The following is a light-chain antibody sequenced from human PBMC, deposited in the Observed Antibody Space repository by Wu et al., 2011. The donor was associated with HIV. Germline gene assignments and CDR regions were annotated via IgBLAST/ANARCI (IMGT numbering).Light chain of an antibody. CDR2: DAS. V-gene: IGKV3-20*01. J-gene: IGKJ1*01. CDR3: QQYGSSPPWT. CDR1: QSINSN. Sequence: EVVMTQSPATLSVSPGETATLFCRASQSINSNLVWYQQKPGRAPRLLIYDASTRATGTPGRFSGRGSGTDFTLTINRLEPEDFAVYYCQQYGSSPPWTFGQGTK.